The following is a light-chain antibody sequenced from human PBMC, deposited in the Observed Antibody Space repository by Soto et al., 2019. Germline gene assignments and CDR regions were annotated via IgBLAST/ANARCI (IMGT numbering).Light chain of an antibody. CDR2: EVN. J-gene: IGLJ1*01. Sequence: QSALTQPASVSGSPGQSITISCTGSSSDVGDYNYVSWYQQHPGKAPKLMIYEVNNRHSGVSNRFSGCKSGNTASLTISGLQAQDEADYDCISYTTTTSLYGFGNGTKVTVL. CDR3: ISYTTTTSLYG. V-gene: IGLV2-14*01. CDR1: SSDVGDYNY.